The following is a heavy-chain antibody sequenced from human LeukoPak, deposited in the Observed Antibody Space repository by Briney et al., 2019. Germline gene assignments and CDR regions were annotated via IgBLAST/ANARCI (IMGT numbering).Heavy chain of an antibody. CDR2: INPNSGGT. Sequence: GASVKVSCKASGYTFTGYYMHWVRQAPGQGLEWMGRINPNSGGTNYAQKFQGRVTMTRGTSISTAYMELSRLRSDDTAVYYCARGGVVVAATNTDFDYWGQGTLVTVSS. D-gene: IGHD2-15*01. CDR3: ARGGVVVAATNTDFDY. V-gene: IGHV1-2*06. J-gene: IGHJ4*02. CDR1: GYTFTGYY.